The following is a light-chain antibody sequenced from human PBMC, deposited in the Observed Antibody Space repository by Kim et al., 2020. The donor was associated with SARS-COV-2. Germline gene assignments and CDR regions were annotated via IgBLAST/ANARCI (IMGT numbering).Light chain of an antibody. CDR3: QQGYSTTPFT. Sequence: DIQMTQSPSSLSASVGDRVTITCRASQSISSYLNWYQQKPGKAPKLLIYAASSLQSGVPSRFSGSGSGTDFTLTISSLQPEDFATYYGQQGYSTTPFTFGPGTKVDIK. V-gene: IGKV1-39*01. J-gene: IGKJ3*01. CDR2: AAS. CDR1: QSISSY.